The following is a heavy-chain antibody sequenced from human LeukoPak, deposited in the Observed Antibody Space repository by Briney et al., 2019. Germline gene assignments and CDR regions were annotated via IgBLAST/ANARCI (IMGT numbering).Heavy chain of an antibody. CDR3: ARQGDSNGYSTLDY. J-gene: IGHJ4*02. V-gene: IGHV4-39*01. D-gene: IGHD3-22*01. CDR1: GDSVTSSTYY. CDR2: IYHGEST. Sequence: SETLSLTCTVSGDSVTSSTYYCGWIRRPPGKGLEWIGTIYHGESTYYNPSLKSRVTISADTSKNQFSLKLTSVTAADTAVYYCARQGDSNGYSTLDYWGPGTLVTVSS.